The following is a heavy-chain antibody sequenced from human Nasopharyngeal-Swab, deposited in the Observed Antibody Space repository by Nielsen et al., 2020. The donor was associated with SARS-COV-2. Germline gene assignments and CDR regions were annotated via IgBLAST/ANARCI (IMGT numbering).Heavy chain of an antibody. D-gene: IGHD1-26*01. Sequence: VRQMPGKGLERVAYISSSSSTSYYADSVKGRFTISRDNPKNSLYLQMNSLRDEDTALYYCARDVAIVGATLENWGQGTLVTVSS. J-gene: IGHJ4*02. CDR3: ARDVAIVGATLEN. CDR2: ISSSSSTS. V-gene: IGHV3-48*02.